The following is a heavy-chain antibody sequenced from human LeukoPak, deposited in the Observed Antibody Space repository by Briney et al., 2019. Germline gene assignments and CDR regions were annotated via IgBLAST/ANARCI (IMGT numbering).Heavy chain of an antibody. CDR1: GFTFSSYG. Sequence: GGSLRLSCAASGFTFSSYGMHWVRQAPGKGLEWVAFIRFDGSYKLYTDSVKGRFTISRDNSKSTLYLQMTSLRPEGTALYYCAKDRTFEEYSFDFWGQGTLVTVSS. V-gene: IGHV3-30*02. D-gene: IGHD3-10*01. CDR3: AKDRTFEEYSFDF. CDR2: IRFDGSYK. J-gene: IGHJ4*02.